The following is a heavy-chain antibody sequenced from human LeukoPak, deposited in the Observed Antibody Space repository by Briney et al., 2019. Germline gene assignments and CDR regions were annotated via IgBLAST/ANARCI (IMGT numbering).Heavy chain of an antibody. CDR1: GGTFSSYA. CDR3: AITWLHRPRHYYGMDV. CDR2: IIPILGIA. J-gene: IGHJ6*02. Sequence: SVKVSCKASGGTFSSYAISWVRQAPGQGLEWMGRIIPILGIANYAQKFQGRVTITADKSTSTAYMELSSLRSEDTAVYYCAITWLHRPRHYYGMDVWGQGTTVTVSS. V-gene: IGHV1-69*04. D-gene: IGHD5-24*01.